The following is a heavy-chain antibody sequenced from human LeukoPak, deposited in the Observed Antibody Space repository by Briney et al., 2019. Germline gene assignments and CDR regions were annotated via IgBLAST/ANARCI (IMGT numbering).Heavy chain of an antibody. Sequence: ASVKVSCKASGYTFTSYGISWVRQAPGQGLEWMGWISAYNGNTNYAQKLQGRVTMTTDTSTSTAYMELRSLRSDDTAVYYCARTHVEVVGAIGLVDYWGQGTLVTVSS. V-gene: IGHV1-18*01. J-gene: IGHJ4*02. CDR3: ARTHVEVVGAIGLVDY. D-gene: IGHD1-26*01. CDR1: GYTFTSYG. CDR2: ISAYNGNT.